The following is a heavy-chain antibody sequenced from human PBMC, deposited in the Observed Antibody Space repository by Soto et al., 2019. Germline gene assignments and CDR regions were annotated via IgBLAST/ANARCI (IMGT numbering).Heavy chain of an antibody. V-gene: IGHV1-69*13. CDR1: GCTFSSYA. CDR2: IIPIFGTA. D-gene: IGHD1-7*01. CDR3: VRAQISSYNWNYPFHY. Sequence: VASMKVSCKASGCTFSSYAISCDLQAPGQWLEWMGGIIPIFGTANYAQKFQGRVTITADESTSTAYLELSSLRSEDTAVYSCVRAQISSYNWNYPFHYCGQRTLVNVS. J-gene: IGHJ4*02.